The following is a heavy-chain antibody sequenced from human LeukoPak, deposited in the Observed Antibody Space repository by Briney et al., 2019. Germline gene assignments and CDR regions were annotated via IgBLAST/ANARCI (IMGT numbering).Heavy chain of an antibody. CDR1: GYTFTSYY. V-gene: IGHV1-46*01. CDR2: INPSGGST. D-gene: IGHD3-3*01. Sequence: GASVNVSCKASGYTFTSYYMHWVRQAPGQGLEWMGIINPSGGSTSYAQKFQGRVTMTRDTSTSTVYMELSSLRSEDTAVYYCARGSLEWLLYLHYFDYWGQGTLVTVSS. CDR3: ARGSLEWLLYLHYFDY. J-gene: IGHJ4*02.